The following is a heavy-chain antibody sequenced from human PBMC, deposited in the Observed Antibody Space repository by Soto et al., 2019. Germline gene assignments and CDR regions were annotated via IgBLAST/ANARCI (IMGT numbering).Heavy chain of an antibody. CDR1: GFTFSSYA. D-gene: IGHD6-25*01. V-gene: IGHV3-23*01. Sequence: DVQLLESGGGLVQPGRSLRLSCAASGFTFSSYAMSWVRQAPGKGLEWVSAISGSGGTTYYADSVKGRFTISRDNSMNTLFLQMNSLRAEDTAVYYCAKFFVETGGSSGWPWSFHYWGQGTLVTVSS. CDR3: AKFFVETGGSSGWPWSFHY. CDR2: ISGSGGTT. J-gene: IGHJ4*02.